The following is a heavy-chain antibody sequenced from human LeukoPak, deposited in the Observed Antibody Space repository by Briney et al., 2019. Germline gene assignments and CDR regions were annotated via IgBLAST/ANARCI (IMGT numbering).Heavy chain of an antibody. CDR3: ARRASSGWINWFDP. J-gene: IGHJ5*02. CDR2: INHSGST. CDR1: GFTVSSNY. D-gene: IGHD6-19*01. V-gene: IGHV4-34*01. Sequence: GSLRLSCAASGFTVSSNYMSWIRQPPGKGLEWIGEINHSGSTNYNPSLKSRVTISVDTSKNQFSLKLSSVTAADTAVYYCARRASSGWINWFDPWGQGTLVTVSS.